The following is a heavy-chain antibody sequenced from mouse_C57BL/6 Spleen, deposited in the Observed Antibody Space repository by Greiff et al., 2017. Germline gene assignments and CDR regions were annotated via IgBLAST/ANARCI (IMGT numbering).Heavy chain of an antibody. CDR1: GYTFTSYW. V-gene: IGHV1-59*01. Sequence: VQLQQPGAELVRPGTSVKLSCKASGYTFTSYWMHWVKQRPGQGLEWIGVFDPSDSYTNYNQKFKGEATLTVDTSSSTAYLQLSSLTSEDSAVYYCASIYCGKGGYFDVWGTGTTVTVSS. CDR3: ASIYCGKGGYFDV. J-gene: IGHJ1*03. D-gene: IGHD2-1*01. CDR2: FDPSDSYT.